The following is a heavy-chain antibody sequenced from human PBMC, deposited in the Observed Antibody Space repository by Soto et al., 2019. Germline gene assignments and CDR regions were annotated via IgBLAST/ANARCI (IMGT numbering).Heavy chain of an antibody. Sequence: EVQLVESGGGLVQPGGSLRLSCAASGFTFSTYRMHWVRQAPGKGLEWVSYISSDTSNIAYADSVKGRFTISRDNAKNSLFLQMNSLRAEDTAVYYCATYYGSGSYFPDHYYYGMYVWGQGTTVTVSS. CDR1: GFTFSTYR. D-gene: IGHD3-10*01. J-gene: IGHJ6*02. V-gene: IGHV3-48*01. CDR3: ATYYGSGSYFPDHYYYGMYV. CDR2: ISSDTSNI.